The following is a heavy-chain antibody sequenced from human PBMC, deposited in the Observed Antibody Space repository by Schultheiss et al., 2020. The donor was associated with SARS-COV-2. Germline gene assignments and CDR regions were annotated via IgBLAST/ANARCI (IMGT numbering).Heavy chain of an antibody. J-gene: IGHJ4*02. CDR2: INPSGGST. V-gene: IGHV1-46*01. Sequence: ASVKVSCKASGYTFTSYYMHWVRQAPGQGLEWMGIINPSGGSTSYAQKFQGRVTMTRDTSISTAYMELSRLRSDDTAVYYCAIPSRGYSYARDGSSHWGQGTLVTVSS. CDR3: AIPSRGYSYARDGSSH. D-gene: IGHD5-18*01. CDR1: GYTFTSYY.